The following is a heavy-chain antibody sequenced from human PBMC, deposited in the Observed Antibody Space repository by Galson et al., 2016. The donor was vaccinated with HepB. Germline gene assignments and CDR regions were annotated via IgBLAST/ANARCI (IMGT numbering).Heavy chain of an antibody. Sequence: QSGAEVKKPGESLKISCKASGYIFNKYWIGWVRQMPGKGLEWMGIIYPDDSDTKYSPPFQGQVTISADKSISTAYLQWSSLKASDTAIYYCARQKWCGGDCPEANAFDIWGQGTMVTVSS. CDR3: ARQKWCGGDCPEANAFDI. V-gene: IGHV5-51*01. CDR2: IYPDDSDT. D-gene: IGHD2-21*02. J-gene: IGHJ3*02. CDR1: GYIFNKYW.